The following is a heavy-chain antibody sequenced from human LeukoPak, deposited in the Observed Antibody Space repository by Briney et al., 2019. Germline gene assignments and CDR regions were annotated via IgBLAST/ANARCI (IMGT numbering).Heavy chain of an antibody. CDR2: IHPNSGGT. V-gene: IGHV1-2*02. J-gene: IGHJ4*02. CDR3: ARWGLNYYDSSGYYY. CDR1: GYTFTGYY. D-gene: IGHD3-22*01. Sequence: ASVKVSCTASGYTFTGYYMHWVRQAPGQGLEWMGWIHPNSGGTKYAQRFQGRVTVTRDTSIGTVYMELSRLRSDDTAVYYCARWGLNYYDSSGYYYWGQGTLVSVSS.